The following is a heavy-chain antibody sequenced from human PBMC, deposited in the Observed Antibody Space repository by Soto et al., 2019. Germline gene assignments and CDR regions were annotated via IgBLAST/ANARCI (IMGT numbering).Heavy chain of an antibody. CDR2: IYYSGST. J-gene: IGHJ6*03. D-gene: IGHD6-19*01. CDR3: FGYSSGRYYYYMDV. V-gene: IGHV4-39*01. Sequence: SETLSLTCTVSGGSISSISYYWGWIRQPPGKGLEWIGSIYYSGSTYYNPSLKSRVTISVDTSKNQFSLKLSSVTAADTAVYYCFGYSSGRYYYYMDVWGKGTTVTVSS. CDR1: GGSISSISYY.